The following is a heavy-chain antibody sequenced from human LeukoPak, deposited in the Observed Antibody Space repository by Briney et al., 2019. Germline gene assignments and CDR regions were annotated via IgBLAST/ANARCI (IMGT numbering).Heavy chain of an antibody. CDR2: IYYSGST. CDR3: ARDHDDAFDI. J-gene: IGHJ3*02. V-gene: IGHV4-59*01. Sequence: SETLSLTCTVSGGSIGSYYWSWIRQPPGKGLEWIGYIYYSGSTNYNPSLKSRVTISVDTSKNQFSLKLSSVTAADTAVYYCARDHDDAFDIWGQGTMVTVSS. CDR1: GGSIGSYY.